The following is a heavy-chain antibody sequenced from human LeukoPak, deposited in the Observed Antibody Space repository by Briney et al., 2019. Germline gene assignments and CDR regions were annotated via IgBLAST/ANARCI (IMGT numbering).Heavy chain of an antibody. J-gene: IGHJ6*02. D-gene: IGHD3-22*01. CDR2: IIPILGIA. Sequence: GASVKVSCKASGGTFSSYAISWVRQAPGQGLEWMGRIIPILGIANYAQKFQGRVTITADKSTSTAYMELSSLRSDDTAVYYCARDYYDSSGYSTSPNYYYYGMDVWGQGTTVTVSS. CDR1: GGTFSSYA. V-gene: IGHV1-69*04. CDR3: ARDYYDSSGYSTSPNYYYYGMDV.